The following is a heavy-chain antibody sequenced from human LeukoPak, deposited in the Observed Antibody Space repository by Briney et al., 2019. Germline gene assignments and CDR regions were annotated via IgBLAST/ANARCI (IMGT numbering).Heavy chain of an antibody. Sequence: GGSLRLSCAASGFTFSSSAMTWVRQAPGKGLEWVSSISDSGGSTLYADSVKGRFTISRDNAKNSLYLQMNSLRAEDTAVYYCARGGRSGYSFHYWGQGTLVTVSS. CDR1: GFTFSSSA. CDR3: ARGGRSGYSFHY. CDR2: ISDSGGST. V-gene: IGHV3-23*01. D-gene: IGHD3-22*01. J-gene: IGHJ4*02.